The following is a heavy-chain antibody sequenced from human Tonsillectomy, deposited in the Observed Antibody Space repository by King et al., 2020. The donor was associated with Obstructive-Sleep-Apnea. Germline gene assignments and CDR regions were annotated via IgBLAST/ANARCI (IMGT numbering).Heavy chain of an antibody. Sequence: QLQESGPGLVKPSQTLSLTCAVSFVSIGSGPYSWSWVREPPGKGQEWIGYVFHSGSTSYNPPLKSRVTLSVDTSKNQFSLKLTSVTAADTAVYYCARDQSTSGIFDYWGQGTLVTVSP. CDR1: FVSIGSGPYS. J-gene: IGHJ4*02. CDR3: ARDQSTSGIFDY. CDR2: VFHSGST. V-gene: IGHV4-30-4*07. D-gene: IGHD1-1*01.